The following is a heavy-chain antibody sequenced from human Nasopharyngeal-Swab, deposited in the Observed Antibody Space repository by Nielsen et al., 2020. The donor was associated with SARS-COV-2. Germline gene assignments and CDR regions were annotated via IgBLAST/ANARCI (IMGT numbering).Heavy chain of an antibody. V-gene: IGHV4-61*08. CDR2: ISNSGGT. CDR3: ARVNTAIAFDS. D-gene: IGHD5-18*01. J-gene: IGHJ4*02. CDR1: GGSISSGDFS. Sequence: CGSLRLSCAVSGGSISSGDFSWSWIRQPPGKGLEWVGYISNSGGTKYHPSLKSRVTISLDTSKNQFSLKLSSVTAADTALYFCARVNTAIAFDSWGQGTLVTVSS.